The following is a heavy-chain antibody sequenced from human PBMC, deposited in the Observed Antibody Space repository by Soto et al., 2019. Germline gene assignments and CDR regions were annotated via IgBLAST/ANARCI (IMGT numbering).Heavy chain of an antibody. V-gene: IGHV3-23*01. CDR3: AKELHSSSGWSQVIY. Sequence: EVQLLESGGGLVQPGGSLRLSCAASGFTFSSYAMSWVRQAPGKGLEWVSALSGSGVSTYYADSVKGRFTISRDNSKNTLYLQMNSLRAEDTAVYYCAKELHSSSGWSQVIYWGQGTLVTVAS. J-gene: IGHJ4*02. CDR2: LSGSGVST. CDR1: GFTFSSYA. D-gene: IGHD6-19*01.